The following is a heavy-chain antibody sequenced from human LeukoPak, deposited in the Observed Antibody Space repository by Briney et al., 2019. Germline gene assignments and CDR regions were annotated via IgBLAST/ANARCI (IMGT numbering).Heavy chain of an antibody. V-gene: IGHV3-30-3*01. Sequence: GGSLRLSCAASGFTFSSYAMHWVRQAPGKGLEWVAVISYDGSNKYYADSVKGRFTISRDNSKNTLYLQMNSLRAEDTAVYYCARVWHIVVVTALDYWGQGTLVTVSS. CDR1: GFTFSSYA. CDR3: ARVWHIVVVTALDY. J-gene: IGHJ4*02. CDR2: ISYDGSNK. D-gene: IGHD2-21*02.